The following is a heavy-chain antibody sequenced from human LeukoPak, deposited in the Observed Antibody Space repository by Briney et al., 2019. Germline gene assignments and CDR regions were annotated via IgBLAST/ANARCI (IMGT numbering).Heavy chain of an antibody. CDR1: GFTFDDYA. D-gene: IGHD4-11*01. V-gene: IGHV3-9*01. J-gene: IGHJ4*02. CDR3: AKAPDYSDYDIDY. CDR2: INWNSDTI. Sequence: GGSLRLSCAASGFTFDDYAMHWVRQAPGKGLEWVSGINWNSDTIAYAESVKGRFTISRDNAKKSLYLQMNSLRAEDTALYYCAKAPDYSDYDIDYWGQGTLVTVSS.